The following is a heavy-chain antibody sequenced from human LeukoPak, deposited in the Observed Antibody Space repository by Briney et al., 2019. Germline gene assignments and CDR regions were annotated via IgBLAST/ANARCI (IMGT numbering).Heavy chain of an antibody. Sequence: SETLSLTCAVYGGSFSGYYWSWIRQPPGKGLEWIGEINHSGSTNYNPSLKSRVTISVDTSKNQFSLKLSPVTAADTAVYYCARDVDAYYYDSSGYYYFDYWGQGTLVTVSS. V-gene: IGHV4-34*01. D-gene: IGHD3-22*01. CDR3: ARDVDAYYYDSSGYYYFDY. CDR1: GGSFSGYY. CDR2: INHSGST. J-gene: IGHJ4*02.